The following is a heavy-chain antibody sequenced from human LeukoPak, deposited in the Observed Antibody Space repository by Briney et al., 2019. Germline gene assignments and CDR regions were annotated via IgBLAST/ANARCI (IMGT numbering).Heavy chain of an antibody. D-gene: IGHD2-2*01. V-gene: IGHV4-34*01. Sequence: SETLSLTCAVYGGSFSGYYWSWIRQPPGKGLEWIGEINHSGSTNYNPSLKSRVTISVDTSRNQFSLKLSSVTAADTAVYYCARGLWCSRTSCVDYWGQGTLVTVSS. CDR3: ARGLWCSRTSCVDY. CDR1: GGSFSGYY. J-gene: IGHJ4*02. CDR2: INHSGST.